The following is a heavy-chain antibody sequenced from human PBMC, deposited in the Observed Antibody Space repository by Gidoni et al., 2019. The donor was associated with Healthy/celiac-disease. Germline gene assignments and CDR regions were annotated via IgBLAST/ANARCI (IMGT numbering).Heavy chain of an antibody. CDR3: ARVRYGDYIDY. CDR1: GFTFSSYW. V-gene: IGHV3-7*03. Sequence: AASGFTFSSYWMSWVRQAPGKGLEWVANIKQDGSETYYVDSVKGRFTISRDNAKNSLYLQTNSLRAEDTAVYYCARVRYGDYIDYWGQGTLVTVSS. D-gene: IGHD4-17*01. J-gene: IGHJ4*02. CDR2: IKQDGSET.